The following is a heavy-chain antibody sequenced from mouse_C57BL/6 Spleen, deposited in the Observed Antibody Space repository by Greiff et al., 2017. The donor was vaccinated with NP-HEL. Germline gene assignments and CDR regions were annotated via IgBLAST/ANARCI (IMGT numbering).Heavy chain of an antibody. D-gene: IGHD1-1*01. Sequence: QVQLQQPGAELVRPGSSVKLSCKASGYTFTSYWMHWVKQRPIQGLEWIGNIDPSDSEPHYNQKFKDKATLTVDKSSSTAYMQLSRLPSDDAAVDYCARDYYGSRPHWYFDVWGTGTTVTVSS. CDR2: IDPSDSEP. CDR3: ARDYYGSRPHWYFDV. V-gene: IGHV1-52*01. CDR1: GYTFTSYW. J-gene: IGHJ1*03.